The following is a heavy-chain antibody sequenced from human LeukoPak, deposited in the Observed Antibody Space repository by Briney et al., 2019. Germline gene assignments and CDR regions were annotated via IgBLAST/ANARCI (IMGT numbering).Heavy chain of an antibody. CDR1: GGSISSSSYC. J-gene: IGHJ6*02. V-gene: IGHV4-39*01. CDR2: IYYSGST. CDR3: ARLVLTGYYSLLDYYYYYGMDV. D-gene: IGHD3-9*01. Sequence: SETLSLTCTVSGGSISSSSYCWGWIRQPPGKGLEWIGSIYYSGSTYYNPSLKSRVTISVDTSKNQFSLKLSSVTAADTAVYYCARLVLTGYYSLLDYYYYYGMDVWGQGTTVTVSS.